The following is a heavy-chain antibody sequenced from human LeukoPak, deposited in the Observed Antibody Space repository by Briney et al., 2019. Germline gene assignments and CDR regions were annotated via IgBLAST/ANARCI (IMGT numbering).Heavy chain of an antibody. J-gene: IGHJ4*02. CDR3: ARDSSGWYRADY. CDR2: ISSSSSYI. Sequence: PGGSLRLSCAASGFTFSSYSMNWVRQAPGKGLEWVSSISSSSSYIYYADSVKGRFTISRDNAKNSLYLQMNSLRAEDTSVYYCARDSSGWYRADYWGQGTLVTVSS. CDR1: GFTFSSYS. V-gene: IGHV3-21*01. D-gene: IGHD6-19*01.